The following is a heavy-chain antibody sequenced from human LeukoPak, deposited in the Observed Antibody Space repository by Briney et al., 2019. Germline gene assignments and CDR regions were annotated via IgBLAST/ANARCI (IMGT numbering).Heavy chain of an antibody. J-gene: IGHJ4*02. CDR3: ARQFQLYYFDY. Sequence: SETLSLTCTVSGGSISSYYWSWIRQPPGKGLEWIAYIYYSGSTNYNPSLKSRVTISVDTSKNQFSLKLSSVTAADTAVYYCARQFQLYYFDYWGQGTLVTVSS. V-gene: IGHV4-59*08. CDR1: GGSISSYY. D-gene: IGHD2-2*01. CDR2: IYYSGST.